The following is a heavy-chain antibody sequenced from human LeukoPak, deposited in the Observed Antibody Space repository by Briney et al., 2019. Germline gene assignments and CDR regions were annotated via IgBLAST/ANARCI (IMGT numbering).Heavy chain of an antibody. CDR1: GGSISSYY. V-gene: IGHV4-4*07. CDR3: ARLRYSSGWGLFDY. CDR2: IYTSGST. J-gene: IGHJ4*02. D-gene: IGHD6-19*01. Sequence: SETLSLTCTVPGGSISSYYWSWIRQPAGKGLEWIGRIYTSGSTNYNPSLKSRVTMSVDTSKNQFSLKLSSVTAADTAVYYCARLRYSSGWGLFDYWGQGTLVTVSS.